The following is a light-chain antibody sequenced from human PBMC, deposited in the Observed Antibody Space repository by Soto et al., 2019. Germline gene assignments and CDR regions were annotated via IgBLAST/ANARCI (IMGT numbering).Light chain of an antibody. Sequence: SYELTQPLSVSVALGQTARITCGGNNIASKNVHWYQRQKPRQAPVLVIYRNGNRPSGIPERFSGSNSGNTATLTISRAQAGDEADYYCQVWDSSTPVVFGGGTKLTVL. J-gene: IGLJ2*01. CDR1: NIASKN. V-gene: IGLV3-9*01. CDR3: QVWDSSTPVV. CDR2: RNG.